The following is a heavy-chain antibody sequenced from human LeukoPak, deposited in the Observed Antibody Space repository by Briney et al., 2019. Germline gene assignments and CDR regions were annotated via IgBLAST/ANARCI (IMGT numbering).Heavy chain of an antibody. CDR1: GYTFTGYY. D-gene: IGHD3-9*01. V-gene: IGHV1-2*02. CDR3: ARDKGLRLAYYGMDV. Sequence: GASVKVSCKASGYTFTGYYMHWVRQAPGQGLEWMGWINPNSGGTNYAQKFQGRVTMTRDTSTSTVYMELSSLRSEDTAVYYCARDKGLRLAYYGMDVWGQGTTVTVSS. CDR2: INPNSGGT. J-gene: IGHJ6*02.